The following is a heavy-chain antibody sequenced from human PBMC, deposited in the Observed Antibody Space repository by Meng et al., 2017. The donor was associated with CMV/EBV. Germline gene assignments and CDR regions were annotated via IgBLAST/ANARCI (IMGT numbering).Heavy chain of an antibody. V-gene: IGHV1-8*03. D-gene: IGHD3-22*01. Sequence: ASVKVSCKASGYTFTSYDINWVRQATGQGLEWVGWMNPNSGNTGYAQKFQGRVTITRNTSISTAYMELSSLRSEDTAVYYCASDYYYDSSGPTLDYWGQGTLVTVSS. CDR3: ASDYYYDSSGPTLDY. CDR1: GYTFTSYD. CDR2: MNPNSGNT. J-gene: IGHJ4*02.